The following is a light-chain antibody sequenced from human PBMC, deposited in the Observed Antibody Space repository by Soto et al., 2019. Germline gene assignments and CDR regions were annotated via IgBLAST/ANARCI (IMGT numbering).Light chain of an antibody. J-gene: IGKJ4*01. Sequence: EIVMTQSPATLSVSPGERATLSCRASQSVSSNLAWYQQRPGQAPRLLIYGASTRATGIPARFSGGGSGTEFTLTIIRLQSEDFAVYYCQQHNSWPPDITFGGGTKVEIK. CDR3: QQHNSWPPDIT. CDR1: QSVSSN. V-gene: IGKV3-15*01. CDR2: GAS.